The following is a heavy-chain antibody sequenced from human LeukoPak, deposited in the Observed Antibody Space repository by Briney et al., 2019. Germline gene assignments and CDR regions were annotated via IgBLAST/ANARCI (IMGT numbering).Heavy chain of an antibody. D-gene: IGHD1-1*01. CDR1: GGSISSSSYY. CDR2: IYYSGST. CDR3: ARLAAVPHAFDI. Sequence: SETLSLTCTVSGGSISSSSYYWGWIRQPPGKGLEWIGSIYYSGSTNYNPSLKSRVTISVDTSKNQFSLKLSSVTAADTAVYYCARLAAVPHAFDIWGQGTMVTVSS. J-gene: IGHJ3*02. V-gene: IGHV4-39*07.